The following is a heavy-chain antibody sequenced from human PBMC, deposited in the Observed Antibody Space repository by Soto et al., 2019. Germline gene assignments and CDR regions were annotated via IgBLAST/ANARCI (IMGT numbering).Heavy chain of an antibody. J-gene: IGHJ4*02. CDR3: ARGGWGDYYFDY. CDR1: GFTFNNYW. D-gene: IGHD3-10*01. Sequence: EVQLVESGGGLVQPGGSLRLSCAASGFTFNNYWMHWVRQAPGKGLVWVSRIKYDGSSTSYADSVKGRFTISSDNAKNTLYLQMNSLRGEDTAVYYCARGGWGDYYFDYWGQGTLVTVSA. V-gene: IGHV3-74*01. CDR2: IKYDGSST.